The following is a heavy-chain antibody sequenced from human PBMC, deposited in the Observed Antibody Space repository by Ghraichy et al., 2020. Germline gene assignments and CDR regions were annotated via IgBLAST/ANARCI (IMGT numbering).Heavy chain of an antibody. Sequence: SVKVSCKASGGTFSSYAISWVRQAPGQGLEWMGRIIPILGIAHYAQKFQGRVTITADKSTSTAYMELSSLRSEDTAVYYCAKRDYYDSSGYYGGGYYWGQGTLVTVSS. CDR2: IIPILGIA. CDR3: AKRDYYDSSGYYGGGYY. D-gene: IGHD3-22*01. J-gene: IGHJ4*02. CDR1: GGTFSSYA. V-gene: IGHV1-69*04.